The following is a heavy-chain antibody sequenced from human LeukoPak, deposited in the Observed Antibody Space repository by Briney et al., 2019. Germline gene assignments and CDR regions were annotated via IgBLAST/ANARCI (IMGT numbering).Heavy chain of an antibody. J-gene: IGHJ6*03. Sequence: PSETLSLTCTVSGGSISSSSYYWGWIRQPPGKGLEWIGSIYYSGSTYYNPSLKSRVTISVDTSKNQFSLKLSSVTAADTAVYYCARVASGYCSSTSCYTSLYYYYMDVWGKGTTVTVSS. CDR3: ARVASGYCSSTSCYTSLYYYYMDV. D-gene: IGHD2-2*02. V-gene: IGHV4-39*07. CDR2: IYYSGST. CDR1: GGSISSSSYY.